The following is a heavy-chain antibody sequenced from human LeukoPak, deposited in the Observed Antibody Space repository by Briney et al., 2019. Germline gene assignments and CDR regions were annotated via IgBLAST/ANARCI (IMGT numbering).Heavy chain of an antibody. Sequence: RASVKVSCKATSRISWVRQAPGQGLEWMGWIGTYGGDTYYAQKFQGRITVTTDTSTSTVYMELRNLQSDDTAVYYCAGDLWNFYDDSGYNRDFDSWGQGTLVTVSS. CDR3: AGDLWNFYDDSGYNRDFDS. J-gene: IGHJ5*01. D-gene: IGHD3-22*01. V-gene: IGHV1-18*01. CDR2: IGTYGGDT. CDR1: TSR.